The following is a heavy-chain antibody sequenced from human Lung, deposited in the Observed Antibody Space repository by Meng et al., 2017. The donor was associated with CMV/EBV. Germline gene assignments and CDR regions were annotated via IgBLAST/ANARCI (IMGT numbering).Heavy chain of an antibody. V-gene: IGHV1-18*01. CDR3: ASGTPGRSYCDY. CDR1: GYTFGSYG. D-gene: IGHD2-15*01. CDR2: FVNYVDT. J-gene: IGHJ4*02. Sequence: HLLQGGPEVKKPWAAVRVSCKASGYTFGSYGICWVRQAPGQGLEWMGWFVNYVDTYPAPKFQGRVTMTTDTHTNTAFMELRSLTSDDTAVYYCASGTPGRSYCDYWGQGTLVTVFS.